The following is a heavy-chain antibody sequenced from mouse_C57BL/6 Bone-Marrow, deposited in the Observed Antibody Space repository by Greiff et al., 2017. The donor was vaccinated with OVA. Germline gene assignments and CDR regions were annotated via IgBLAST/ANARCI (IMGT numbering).Heavy chain of an antibody. J-gene: IGHJ4*01. CDR1: GYTFTDYE. D-gene: IGHD1-1*01. Sequence: QVHVKQPGAELVRPGASVTLSCKASGYTFTDYEMHWVKQTPVHGLEWLGAIDPETGGTAYNQKFKGKAILTADKSSSTADMELRSLTSEDSAVYYCTRRKRDYGSRYAMDYWGQGTSVTVSS. V-gene: IGHV1-15*01. CDR2: IDPETGGT. CDR3: TRRKRDYGSRYAMDY.